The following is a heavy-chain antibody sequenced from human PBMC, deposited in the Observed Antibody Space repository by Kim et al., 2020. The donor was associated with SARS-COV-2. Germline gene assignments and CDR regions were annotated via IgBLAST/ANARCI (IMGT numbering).Heavy chain of an antibody. CDR2: INPSGGST. CDR3: ARDRVPHYYDSSGPFDY. D-gene: IGHD3-22*01. Sequence: ASVKVSCKASGYTFTSYYMHWVRQAPGQGLEWMGIINPSGGSTSYAQKFQGRVTMTRDTSTSTVYMELSSLRSEDTAVYYCARDRVPHYYDSSGPFDYWGQGTLVTVSS. J-gene: IGHJ4*02. V-gene: IGHV1-46*01. CDR1: GYTFTSYY.